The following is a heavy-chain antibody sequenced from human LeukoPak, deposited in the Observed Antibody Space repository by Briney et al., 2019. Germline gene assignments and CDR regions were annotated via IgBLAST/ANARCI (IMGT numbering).Heavy chain of an antibody. V-gene: IGHV3-23*01. Sequence: GGSLRLSCAASGFTFSSYAMSWVRQAPGKGLEWVSAISGSGGSTYYADSVKGRFTNSRDNSKNTLYLQMNSLRAEDTAVYYCAKGLGNYYDSSGYYDYFDYWGQGTLVTVSS. CDR3: AKGLGNYYDSSGYYDYFDY. CDR1: GFTFSSYA. J-gene: IGHJ4*02. D-gene: IGHD3-22*01. CDR2: ISGSGGST.